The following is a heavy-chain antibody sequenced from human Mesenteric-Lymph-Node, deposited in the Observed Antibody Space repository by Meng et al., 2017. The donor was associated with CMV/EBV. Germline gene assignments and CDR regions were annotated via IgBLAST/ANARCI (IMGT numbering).Heavy chain of an antibody. CDR1: GFNCGDDA. V-gene: IGHV3-23*01. CDR2: IGGGSGRT. Sequence: AIGFNCGDDAMSWVRQAPGKGLEWVSFIGGGSGRTYYADSVRGRFAISRDNSKNTMYLQLNSLRPEDSAIYYCARGQGVAVLNWLDPWGPGVLVTVSS. D-gene: IGHD6-19*01. J-gene: IGHJ5*02. CDR3: ARGQGVAVLNWLDP.